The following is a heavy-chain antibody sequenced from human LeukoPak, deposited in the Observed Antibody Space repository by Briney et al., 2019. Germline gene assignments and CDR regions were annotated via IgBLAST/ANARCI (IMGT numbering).Heavy chain of an antibody. CDR3: ARQGYYYMDV. V-gene: IGHV4-59*08. Sequence: PSETLSLTCTVSGGSISSHYWSWIRQPPGKGLEWIGNIYYSGSTNYNPSLKSRVTISVDTSKNQFSLKLSSVTAADTAVYYCARQGYYYMDVWGKGTTVTVSS. J-gene: IGHJ6*03. CDR1: GGSISSHY. CDR2: IYYSGST.